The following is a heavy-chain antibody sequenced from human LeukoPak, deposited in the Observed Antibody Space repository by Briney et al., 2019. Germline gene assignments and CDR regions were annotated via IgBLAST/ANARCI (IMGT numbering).Heavy chain of an antibody. CDR1: GYTFTSYG. V-gene: IGHV1-2*02. Sequence: GASVKVSCKASGYTFTSYGTSWVRQAPGQGLEWMGWINPNSGGTNYAQKFQGRVTMTRDTSISTAYMELSRLRSDDTAVYYCARSRTHTAARPNWFDPWGQGTLVTVSS. D-gene: IGHD6-6*01. CDR3: ARSRTHTAARPNWFDP. CDR2: INPNSGGT. J-gene: IGHJ5*02.